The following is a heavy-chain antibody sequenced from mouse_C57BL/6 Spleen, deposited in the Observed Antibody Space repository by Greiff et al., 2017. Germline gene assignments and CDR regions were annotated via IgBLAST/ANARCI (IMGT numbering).Heavy chain of an antibody. V-gene: IGHV1-59*01. CDR2: IDPSDSYT. CDR3: ARSSSPYAMDY. CDR1: GYTFTSYW. J-gene: IGHJ4*01. Sequence: QVQLQQPGAELVRPGTSVKLSCKASGYTFTSYWMHWVKQRPGQGLEWIGVIDPSDSYTNYNQKFKGKATLTVATSSSTAYMQLSSLTSEDSAVYCCARSSSPYAMDYWGQGTSVTVSS. D-gene: IGHD1-1*01.